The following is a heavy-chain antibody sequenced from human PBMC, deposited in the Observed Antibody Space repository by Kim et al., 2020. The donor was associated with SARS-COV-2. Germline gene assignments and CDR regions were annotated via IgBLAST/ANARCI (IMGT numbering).Heavy chain of an antibody. J-gene: IGHJ6*02. Sequence: GGSLRLSCSASGFTFSSYAMHWVRQAPGKGLEYVSAISSNGGSTYYADSVKGRFTISRDNSKNTLYLQMSSLRAEDTAVYYCVKEDLGRDIVVVPAAIPGPRVVWGQGTTVTVSS. V-gene: IGHV3-64D*06. D-gene: IGHD2-2*01. CDR3: VKEDLGRDIVVVPAAIPGPRVV. CDR1: GFTFSSYA. CDR2: ISSNGGST.